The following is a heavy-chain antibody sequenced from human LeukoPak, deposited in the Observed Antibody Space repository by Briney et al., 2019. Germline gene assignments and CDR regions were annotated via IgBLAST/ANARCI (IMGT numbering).Heavy chain of an antibody. Sequence: PGGSLRLSCAASGFTFSSYAMSWVRQAPGQGLEWVSAISGSGGSTYYADSVKGRFTISRDNSKNTLYLQMNSLRAEDTAVYYCAKMRYCSSTSCRDDYWGQGTLVTVSS. V-gene: IGHV3-23*01. CDR1: GFTFSSYA. D-gene: IGHD2-2*01. CDR2: ISGSGGST. CDR3: AKMRYCSSTSCRDDY. J-gene: IGHJ4*02.